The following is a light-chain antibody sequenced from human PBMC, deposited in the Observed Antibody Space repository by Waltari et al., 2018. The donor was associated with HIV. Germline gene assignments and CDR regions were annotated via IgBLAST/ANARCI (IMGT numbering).Light chain of an antibody. V-gene: IGKV3D-20*01. Sequence: EIVLTQSPATLSLSPGERATLSCGASHSVTSRSLAWYQQKPGLAPRLLIYDTSRRASGISDRFSGSGSGTDFTLTISRLESEDFAVYFCLQYGTSLLTFGDGTKVEIK. J-gene: IGKJ4*01. CDR2: DTS. CDR1: HSVTSRS. CDR3: LQYGTSLLT.